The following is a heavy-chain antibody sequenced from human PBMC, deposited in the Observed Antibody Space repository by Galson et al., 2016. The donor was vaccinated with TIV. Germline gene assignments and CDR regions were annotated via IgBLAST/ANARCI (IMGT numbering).Heavy chain of an antibody. J-gene: IGHJ4*02. V-gene: IGHV3-23*01. D-gene: IGHD6-19*01. Sequence: SLRLFCAASGFTFSSFAMTWVRQAPGKGLEWLSTIRPSATRTYYSDSVKDRFTTSRDDSSNTLFLQMNSLRAEDTAMYFCARETGGSGWYTVDYWGQGALVIVSS. CDR1: GFTFSSFA. CDR2: IRPSATRT. CDR3: ARETGGSGWYTVDY.